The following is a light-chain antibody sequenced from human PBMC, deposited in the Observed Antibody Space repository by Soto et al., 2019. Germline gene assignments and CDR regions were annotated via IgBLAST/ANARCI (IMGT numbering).Light chain of an antibody. CDR1: QSVSSY. CDR3: QQQDT. J-gene: IGKJ4*01. V-gene: IGKV3-11*01. CDR2: DAS. Sequence: TQSPSTLSVSPGERATLSCRASQSVSSYLAWYQQKPGQAPRLLIYDASNRATGIPARFSGSGSGTDFTLTISSLEPEDFAVYYCQQQDTFGGGTKVDIK.